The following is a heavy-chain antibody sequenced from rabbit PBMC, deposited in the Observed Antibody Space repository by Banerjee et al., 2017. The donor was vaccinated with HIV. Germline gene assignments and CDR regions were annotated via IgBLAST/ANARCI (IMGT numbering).Heavy chain of an antibody. J-gene: IGHJ4*01. V-gene: IGHV1S45*01. CDR1: GFSFSSSYY. CDR2: ITVGDNA. Sequence: QEQLEESGGDLVKPGASLTLTCTTSGFSFSSSYYMCWVRQAPGKGLEWIASITVGDNAYYASWAKGRFTISKTSSTSVTLQMTSLTVADTATYFCARKYGGVDYYYINLWGPGTLVTVS. CDR3: ARKYGGVDYYYINL. D-gene: IGHD2-1*01.